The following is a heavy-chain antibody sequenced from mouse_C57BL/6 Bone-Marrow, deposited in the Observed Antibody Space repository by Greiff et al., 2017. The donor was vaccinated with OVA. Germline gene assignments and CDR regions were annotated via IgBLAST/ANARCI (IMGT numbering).Heavy chain of an antibody. V-gene: IGHV2-9*01. D-gene: IGHD2-4*01. CDR2: IWGGGST. Sequence: QLHVKQSGPGLVAPSQSLSITCTVSGFSLTSYGVDWVRQPPGKGLEWLGVIWGGGSTNYNSALMSRLSISKDNSKSQVFLKMNSLQTDDTAMYYCASIYYDYDVGAWFAYWGQGTLVTVSA. CDR3: ASIYYDYDVGAWFAY. CDR1: GFSLTSYG. J-gene: IGHJ3*01.